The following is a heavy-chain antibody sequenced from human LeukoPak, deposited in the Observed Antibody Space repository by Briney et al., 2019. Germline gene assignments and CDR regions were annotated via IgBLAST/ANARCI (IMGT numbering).Heavy chain of an antibody. V-gene: IGHV3-15*01. Sequence: GGSLRLSCAASGFTFSNAWMSWVRQTPGKGLEWVGRIKSKSDGGTTDYAAPVKGRFTISRDDSKDTLYLQMNSLKTEDTAVYFCTXXPDCSGGSCYSFGGPFDYWGQGTLVTVSS. CDR3: TXXPDCSGGSCYSFGGPFDY. J-gene: IGHJ4*02. CDR2: IKSKSDGGTT. CDR1: GFTFSNAW. D-gene: IGHD2-15*01.